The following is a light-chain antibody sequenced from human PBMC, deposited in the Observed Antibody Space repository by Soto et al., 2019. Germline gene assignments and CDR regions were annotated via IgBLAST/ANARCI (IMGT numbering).Light chain of an antibody. CDR1: QDISND. CDR3: QKNNSARLT. V-gene: IGKV1-27*01. J-gene: IGKJ3*01. Sequence: DIQMTQSPSSLSASVGDRVTITCRASQDISNDLVWYQQRPGKVPKLLIYAASTLQSGVPSRFSGSGSGTDFTLNISSLQPEDVATYYCQKNNSARLTFGPGTKLDIK. CDR2: AAS.